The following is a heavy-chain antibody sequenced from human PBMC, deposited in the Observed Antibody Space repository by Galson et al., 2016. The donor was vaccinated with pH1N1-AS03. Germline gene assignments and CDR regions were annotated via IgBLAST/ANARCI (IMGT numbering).Heavy chain of an antibody. CDR1: GFVFSTSA. V-gene: IGHV3-30*02. CDR2: IRYDESLK. J-gene: IGHJ4*02. CDR3: VKGGGYSHGFLEYYFDS. Sequence: SLRLSCAASGFVFSTSAIHWVRQSPGKGLEWVAFIRYDESLKNYGDSVKGRFSITRDNPTNTVYPAMNTLRPEDNAVYYSVKGGGYSHGFLEYYFDSWGQGTLVTVFS. D-gene: IGHD3-3*01.